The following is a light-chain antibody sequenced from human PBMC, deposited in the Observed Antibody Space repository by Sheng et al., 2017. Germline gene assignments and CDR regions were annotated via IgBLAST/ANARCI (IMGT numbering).Light chain of an antibody. Sequence: SYVLTQPPSVSVAPGQTAEITCGGDDIGSKSVHWYQQKAGQAPVXVVYDDSDRPSGFPERFSNSNSGNTATLSISRVEDGDEADYYCQVGDGGSDLLWVFGGGTKLTVL. CDR2: DDS. V-gene: IGLV3-21*02. CDR1: DIGSKS. J-gene: IGLJ3*02. CDR3: QVGDGGSDLLWV.